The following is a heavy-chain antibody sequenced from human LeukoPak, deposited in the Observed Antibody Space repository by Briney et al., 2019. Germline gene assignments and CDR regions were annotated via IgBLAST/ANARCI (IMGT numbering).Heavy chain of an antibody. V-gene: IGHV1-2*02. J-gene: IGHJ4*02. D-gene: IGHD4-23*01. Sequence: AASVKVSCKASGFTFTGHYIHWVRQAPGQGLEWMGYINPHSGGTNSPQKFQGRVTLTTDTSISAAYMELSSLISDDTAMYYCVREGNEVLTKDFVSWGQGTLVTVSS. CDR1: GFTFTGHY. CDR3: VREGNEVLTKDFVS. CDR2: INPHSGGT.